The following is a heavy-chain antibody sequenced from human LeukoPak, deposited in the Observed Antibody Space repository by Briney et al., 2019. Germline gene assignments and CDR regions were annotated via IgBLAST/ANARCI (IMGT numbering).Heavy chain of an antibody. CDR1: GFTFDDYA. J-gene: IGHJ4*02. CDR2: ISWNSGSI. D-gene: IGHD6-6*01. Sequence: GGSLRLSCAASGFTFDDYAMHWVRQAPGKGLEWVSGISWNSGSIDYADSVKGRFTISRDNAKNSLYLQMNSLRAEDTALYYCAKEAVRAALNWGQGTLVTVSS. V-gene: IGHV3-9*01. CDR3: AKEAVRAALN.